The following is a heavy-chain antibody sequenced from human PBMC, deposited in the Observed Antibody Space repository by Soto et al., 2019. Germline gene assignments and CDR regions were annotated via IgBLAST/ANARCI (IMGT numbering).Heavy chain of an antibody. CDR3: VKDPVVRTVAGTDY. V-gene: IGHV3-23*01. CDR2: IFGSGDST. J-gene: IGHJ4*02. Sequence: GGSLRLSCTVSGFTFRSYAMSWVRQAPGGGLEWVSSIFGSGDSTYYADSVKGRFTISRDNSQNTLFLQMDSLRAEDTATYYYVKDPVVRTVAGTDYWGQGTLVTVSS. CDR1: GFTFRSYA. D-gene: IGHD6-19*01.